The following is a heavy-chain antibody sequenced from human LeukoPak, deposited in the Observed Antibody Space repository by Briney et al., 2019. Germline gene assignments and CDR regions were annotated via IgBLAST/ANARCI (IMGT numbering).Heavy chain of an antibody. V-gene: IGHV4-39*01. J-gene: IGHJ5*02. CDR1: GDSTSSCSYY. Sequence: SETLSLTCTVSGDSTSSCSYYWGWIRQPPGKGLEWIWSLYYSGSTYQNPSLKSRVTISVDASKNQFSLKLSSVTAADTAVYYCAGRILQFDPWGQGTLVTVSS. CDR3: AGRILQFDP. D-gene: IGHD5-24*01. CDR2: LYYSGST.